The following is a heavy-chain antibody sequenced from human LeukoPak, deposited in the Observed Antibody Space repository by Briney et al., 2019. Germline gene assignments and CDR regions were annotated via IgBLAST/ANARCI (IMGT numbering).Heavy chain of an antibody. V-gene: IGHV3-64D*09. D-gene: IGHD2-15*01. Sequence: SGGSLRLSCSASGFTFSSYAMHWVRQAPGKGLECVSAISRNGGSTYYADSVKGRFTISSDNSKTTLYLQMRSLRAEDTAVYYCVKWGFKHIVVVVAHFDYWGQGTLVTVSS. CDR3: VKWGFKHIVVVVAHFDY. CDR1: GFTFSSYA. J-gene: IGHJ4*02. CDR2: ISRNGGST.